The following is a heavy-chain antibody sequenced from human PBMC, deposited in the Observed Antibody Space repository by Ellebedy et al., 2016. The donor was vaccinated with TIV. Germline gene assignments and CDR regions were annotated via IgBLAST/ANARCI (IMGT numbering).Heavy chain of an antibody. D-gene: IGHD3-22*01. Sequence: SETLSLTXTVSGGSIRSYYRSWIRQPPGKGLEWIGYIYYSGFTNYNPSLKSRVTIAVDTYRNQFSLKLRSVTAADTAVYYCARDRMYYYDSSGSYQYHGMDVWGQGTTVTVSS. V-gene: IGHV4-4*08. CDR3: ARDRMYYYDSSGSYQYHGMDV. CDR2: IYYSGFT. CDR1: GGSIRSYY. J-gene: IGHJ6*02.